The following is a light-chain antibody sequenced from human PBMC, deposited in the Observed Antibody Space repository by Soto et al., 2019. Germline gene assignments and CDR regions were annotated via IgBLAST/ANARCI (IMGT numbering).Light chain of an antibody. CDR2: GNN. Sequence: QSVLTQPPSVSGAPGQRVTISCTGTNSNIGADYGVQWYQQFPGTAPKLLIYGNNNRPSGVSDRLSGSKSATSASLAITGLQPGDEADYYCQSYDSNLVGLVFGAGTKLTV. V-gene: IGLV1-40*01. J-gene: IGLJ3*02. CDR3: QSYDSNLVGLV. CDR1: NSNIGADYG.